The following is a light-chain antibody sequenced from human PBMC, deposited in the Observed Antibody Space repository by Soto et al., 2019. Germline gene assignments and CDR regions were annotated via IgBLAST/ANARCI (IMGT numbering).Light chain of an antibody. J-gene: IGKJ4*01. CDR1: QSVSSK. V-gene: IGKV3-15*01. Sequence: EIVMTQSPATLSVSPGERATLSCRASQSVSSKLAWYQQKPGQAPRLLIYGASTRATGIPARFSGSGSGTEFTLTISSLXSEDFAVYYCQQYNNWPPLTFGGGTKVDTK. CDR3: QQYNNWPPLT. CDR2: GAS.